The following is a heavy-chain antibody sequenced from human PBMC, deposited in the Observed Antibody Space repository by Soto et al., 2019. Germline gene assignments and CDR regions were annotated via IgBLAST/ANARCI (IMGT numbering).Heavy chain of an antibody. CDR1: GFTFSSYL. Sequence: EVQLVESGGGLVKPGGSLRLSCAASGFTFSSYLMNWVRQAPGKGLEWVSAISGSSSYIYYTDSVRGRFTISRDNAKNSMYRQMNSLRVEDTAVYYCARDPSAALPGFDYWGQGILVTVSS. CDR2: ISGSSSYI. J-gene: IGHJ4*02. CDR3: ARDPSAALPGFDY. D-gene: IGHD3-3*01. V-gene: IGHV3-21*02.